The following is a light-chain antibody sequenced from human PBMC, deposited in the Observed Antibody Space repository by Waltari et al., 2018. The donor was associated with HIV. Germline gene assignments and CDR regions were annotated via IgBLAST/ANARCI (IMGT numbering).Light chain of an antibody. CDR2: SAS. CDR3: QQSHSTPRT. CDR1: PTINNY. V-gene: IGKV1-39*01. Sequence: DIQMTQSPSSLSATVGDRGTITCRTSPTINNYLNWYQQKSGSAPKLLIFSASNLRSDVPSRFSGSGSGTTFMLTIDGLQPDDFATYYCQQSHSTPRTFGQGTRLEVK. J-gene: IGKJ2*01.